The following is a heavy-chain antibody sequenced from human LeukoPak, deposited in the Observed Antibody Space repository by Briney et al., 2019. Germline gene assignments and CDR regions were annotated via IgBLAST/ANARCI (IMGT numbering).Heavy chain of an antibody. J-gene: IGHJ4*02. V-gene: IGHV3-21*01. CDR3: ARGGRQQLVGL. CDR2: ISSSSSYI. D-gene: IGHD6-13*01. CDR1: GFTFSSYS. Sequence: RTGGSLRLSCAASGFTFSSYSMNWVRQAPGKGLEWVSSISSSSSYIYYADSVKGRFTISRDNAKNSLYLQMNSLRAEDTAVYYCARGGRQQLVGLWGQGTLVTVSS.